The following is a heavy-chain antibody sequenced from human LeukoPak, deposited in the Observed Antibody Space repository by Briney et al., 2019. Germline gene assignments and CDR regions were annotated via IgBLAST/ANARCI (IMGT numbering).Heavy chain of an antibody. CDR3: ARDGNETDITYYYGSGSIDY. D-gene: IGHD3-10*01. J-gene: IGHJ4*02. V-gene: IGHV3-11*01. CDR1: GFTFSDYY. Sequence: GGSLRLSCAASGFTFSDYYMSWIRQAPGKGLEWVSYISSSGSTICYADSVKGRFTISRDNAKNSLYLQMNSLRAEDTAVYYCARDGNETDITYYYGSGSIDYWGQGTLVTVSS. CDR2: ISSSGSTI.